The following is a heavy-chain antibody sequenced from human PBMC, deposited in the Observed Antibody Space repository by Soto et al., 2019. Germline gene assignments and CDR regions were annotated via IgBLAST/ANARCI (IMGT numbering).Heavy chain of an antibody. CDR3: AREIAVAPRAGFDP. CDR2: IRDDGKKT. D-gene: IGHD6-19*01. J-gene: IGHJ5*02. CDR1: GFTFSHYI. Sequence: GGSLRLSCAASGFTFSHYIYHWVRQAPGKGLQWVAVIRDDGKKTIYATSVRGRFTVSRDMSKSTIFLQMNNLRIDDSAIYSCAREIAVAPRAGFDPWGQGTLVTVSS. V-gene: IGHV3-30*03.